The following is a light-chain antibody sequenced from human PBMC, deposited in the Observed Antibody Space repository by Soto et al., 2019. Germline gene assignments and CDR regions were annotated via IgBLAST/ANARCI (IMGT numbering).Light chain of an antibody. Sequence: DIQMTQSPSTLSASVGDRVTITCRASQSISSWLAWYQQKPVNAPNLLIYKASSLESGVQSRFRGSGSGTEFTLTISSRQPDDFATYYCQQYNSYPLTFGGGTKVEIK. CDR2: KAS. CDR1: QSISSW. CDR3: QQYNSYPLT. J-gene: IGKJ4*01. V-gene: IGKV1-5*03.